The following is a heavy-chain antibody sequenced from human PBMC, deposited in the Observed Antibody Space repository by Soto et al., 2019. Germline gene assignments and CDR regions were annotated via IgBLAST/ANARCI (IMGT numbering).Heavy chain of an antibody. CDR1: GFTFSSYT. V-gene: IGHV3-21*01. J-gene: IGHJ4*02. Sequence: EVQLVESGGGLVKPGGSLRLSCAASGFTFSSYTMVWVRHAPGKGLEWVSTINSRSTYIYYADSVKGRFTISRDNAKNSLYLQMNSLRAEDTAVYYCAREDYGGNIDYWGQGTLVPVSS. CDR3: AREDYGGNIDY. D-gene: IGHD4-17*01. CDR2: INSRSTYI.